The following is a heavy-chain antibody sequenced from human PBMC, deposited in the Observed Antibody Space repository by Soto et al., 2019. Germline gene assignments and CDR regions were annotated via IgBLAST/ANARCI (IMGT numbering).Heavy chain of an antibody. CDR3: ARDRSIYSSGWYSSAFDI. CDR1: GFTFGNHG. Sequence: GGSLRLSCAASGFTFGNHGMHWVRQAPGKGLEWVAVISYDGNDKYYSDSVKGRFTISRDKSRNTLHLQMNSLRAEDTALYFCARDRSIYSSGWYSSAFDIWGQGTLVTVSS. D-gene: IGHD6-19*01. J-gene: IGHJ3*02. CDR2: ISYDGNDK. V-gene: IGHV3-30*03.